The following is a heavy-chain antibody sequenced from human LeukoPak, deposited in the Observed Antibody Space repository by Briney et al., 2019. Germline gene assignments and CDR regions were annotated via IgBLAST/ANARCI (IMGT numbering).Heavy chain of an antibody. CDR3: ARDSYGSGSYSSTNWFDP. Sequence: SVKVSCKASGGTFSSYAISWVRQAPGQGLEWMGGIIPIFGTANYAQKFQGRVTITADESTSTAYMELSSLRSEDTAVYYCARDSYGSGSYSSTNWFDPWGQGTLVTVSS. CDR1: GGTFSSYA. V-gene: IGHV1-69*13. D-gene: IGHD3-10*01. CDR2: IIPIFGTA. J-gene: IGHJ5*02.